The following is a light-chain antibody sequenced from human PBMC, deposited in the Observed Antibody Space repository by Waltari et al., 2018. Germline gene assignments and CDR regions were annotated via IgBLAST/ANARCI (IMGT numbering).Light chain of an antibody. CDR1: KSLVHSDGNTY. Sequence: DVVMTQSPLSLPVTLGQPASISCRSRKSLVHSDGNTYLNWFQQRPGQSPRRLFYRVSNRDSGVPDRFSGSGSGTDFTLKISRVEAEDVGVYDCMQGTHWPWTFGQGTKVEIK. CDR2: RVS. V-gene: IGKV2-30*02. J-gene: IGKJ1*01. CDR3: MQGTHWPWT.